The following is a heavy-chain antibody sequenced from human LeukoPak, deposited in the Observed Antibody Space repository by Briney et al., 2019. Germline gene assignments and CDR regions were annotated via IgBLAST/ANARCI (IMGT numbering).Heavy chain of an antibody. CDR2: IYPRDSDT. J-gene: IGHJ4*02. D-gene: IGHD3-10*01. CDR3: ARHSDVIGEI. CDR1: GYTFTHQC. V-gene: IGHV5-51*01. Sequence: GESLKISCQASGYTFTHQCIGWVRQKSGSGLEWMGIIYPRDSDTRYSPSFQGHVSISADTSINTAYLEWSRLEASDTAIYYCARHSDVIGEIWGQGTLVTVSS.